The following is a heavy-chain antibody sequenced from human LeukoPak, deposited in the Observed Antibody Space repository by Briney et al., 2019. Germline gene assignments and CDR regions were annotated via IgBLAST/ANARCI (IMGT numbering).Heavy chain of an antibody. D-gene: IGHD3-10*01. CDR2: IYYSGST. Sequence: SETLSLTCTVSGGSISSYYWSWIRQPPGKGLEWIGYIYYSGSTNYNPSLKSRVTISVDTSKNQFSLKLSSVTAADTAVYYCASGLLWFGELHDAFDIWGQGTMVTVSS. J-gene: IGHJ3*02. V-gene: IGHV4-59*01. CDR1: GGSISSYY. CDR3: ASGLLWFGELHDAFDI.